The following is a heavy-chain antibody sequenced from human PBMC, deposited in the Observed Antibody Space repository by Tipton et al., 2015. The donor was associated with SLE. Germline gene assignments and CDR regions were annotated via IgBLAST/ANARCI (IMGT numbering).Heavy chain of an antibody. D-gene: IGHD6-13*01. CDR3: ARSAGYSSSWAHFDY. CDR2: VYYGGNT. J-gene: IGHJ4*02. Sequence: TLSLTCTVSGASIRSHYWSWLRQPPGKGLAWIGYVYYGGNTNYNPSLKSRVTISIDTSKSQFSLKLTSVTAADTAVYYCARSAGYSSSWAHFDYWGQGTLVTVSS. V-gene: IGHV4-59*11. CDR1: GASIRSHY.